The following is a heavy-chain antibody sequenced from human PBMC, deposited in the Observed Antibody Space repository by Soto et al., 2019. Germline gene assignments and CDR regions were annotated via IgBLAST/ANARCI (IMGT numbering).Heavy chain of an antibody. J-gene: IGHJ6*02. CDR3: AKENYDFWRTKITYYYYYGMDV. V-gene: IGHV3-30*18. D-gene: IGHD3-3*01. Sequence: PGGSLRLSCAASGFTFSSYGMHWVRQAPGKGLEWVAVISYDGSNKYYADSVKGRFTISRDNSKNTLYLQMNSLRAEDTAVYYCAKENYDFWRTKITYYYYYGMDVWGQGTTVTVSS. CDR1: GFTFSSYG. CDR2: ISYDGSNK.